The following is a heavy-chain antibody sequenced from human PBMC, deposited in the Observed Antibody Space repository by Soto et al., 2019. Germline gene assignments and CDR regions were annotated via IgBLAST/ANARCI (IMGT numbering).Heavy chain of an antibody. CDR2: IYYSGST. CDR1: GGSISSGDYY. D-gene: IGHD3-3*01. Sequence: SETLSLTCTVSGGSISSGDYYWSWIRQPPGKGLEWIGYIYYSGSTYYNPSLKSRVTISVDTSKNQFSLKLSSVTAADTAVYCCARKDFWSGYNAFDIWGQGTMVTVSS. V-gene: IGHV4-30-4*01. J-gene: IGHJ3*02. CDR3: ARKDFWSGYNAFDI.